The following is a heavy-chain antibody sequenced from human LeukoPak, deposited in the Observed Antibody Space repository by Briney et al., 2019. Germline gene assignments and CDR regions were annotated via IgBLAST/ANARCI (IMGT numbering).Heavy chain of an antibody. Sequence: SETLSLTCTVSGGSISSGDYYWGWIRQPPGKGLEWIAYMYYSGSTYYNPSLKSRVTMSADTSKNQFSLKLSSVTAADTAVYYCARPYYYDSRIDPWGQGILVTVSS. D-gene: IGHD3-22*01. CDR2: MYYSGST. V-gene: IGHV4-30-4*01. J-gene: IGHJ5*02. CDR3: ARPYYYDSRIDP. CDR1: GGSISSGDYY.